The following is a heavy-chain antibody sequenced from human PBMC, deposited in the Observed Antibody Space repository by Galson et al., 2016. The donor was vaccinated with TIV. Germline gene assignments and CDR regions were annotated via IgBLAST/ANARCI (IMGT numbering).Heavy chain of an antibody. CDR2: FNPDSGAT. Sequence: SVKVSCKASGYIFINYYIHWVRQAPGQGLEWLGWFNPDSGATQYAQKFQGRVTMTRDTSISTAYMELRRLIANDTAVYYCARVNWARAFDYWGQGTQVTVSS. J-gene: IGHJ4*02. D-gene: IGHD7-27*01. V-gene: IGHV1-2*02. CDR3: ARVNWARAFDY. CDR1: GYIFINYY.